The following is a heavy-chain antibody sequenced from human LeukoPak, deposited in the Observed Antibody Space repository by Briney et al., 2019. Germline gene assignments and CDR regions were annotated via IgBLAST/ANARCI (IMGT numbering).Heavy chain of an antibody. CDR3: ARGSQGRTSWSYMDV. Sequence: HRASVKVSCKASGGTFSSYAISWVRQAPGQGLEWMGGIIPIFGTANYAQKFQGRVTITADESTSTAYMELSSLRSEDTAVYYCARGSQGRTSWSYMDVWGKGTTVTVSS. CDR2: IIPIFGTA. J-gene: IGHJ6*03. V-gene: IGHV1-69*13. CDR1: GGTFSSYA. D-gene: IGHD2-2*01.